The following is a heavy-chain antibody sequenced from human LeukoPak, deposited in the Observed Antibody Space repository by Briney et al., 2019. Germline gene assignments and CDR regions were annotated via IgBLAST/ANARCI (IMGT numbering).Heavy chain of an antibody. CDR3: ARTNYGSGTYLVDY. CDR2: IYTSGST. D-gene: IGHD3-10*01. V-gene: IGHV4-4*09. CDR1: GGSISSYY. Sequence: SETLSLTCTVSGGSISSYYWSWIRQPPGKGLEWIGYIYTSGSTNYNPSLKSRVTISVDTPKNQFSLRLSSVTAADTAFYYCARTNYGSGTYLVDYWGQGTLVTVSS. J-gene: IGHJ4*02.